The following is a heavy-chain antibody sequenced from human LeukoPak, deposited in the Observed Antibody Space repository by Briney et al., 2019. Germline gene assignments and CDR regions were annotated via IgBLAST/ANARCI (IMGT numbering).Heavy chain of an antibody. CDR2: IYYSGST. V-gene: IGHV4-39*01. Sequence: SETLSLTCTVSGGSISSSTYYWGWIRRPPGKGLEWIGSIYYSGSTYYNPSLKSRVTVSVDTSKNQFSLKLSSVTAAGTAVYYCVRGSTLRHYQYWGQGTLVTVSS. CDR3: VRGSTLRHYQY. CDR1: GGSISSSTYY. D-gene: IGHD3-16*01. J-gene: IGHJ4*02.